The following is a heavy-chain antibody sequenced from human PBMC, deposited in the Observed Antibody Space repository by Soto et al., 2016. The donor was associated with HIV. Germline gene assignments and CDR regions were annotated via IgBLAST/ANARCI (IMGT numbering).Heavy chain of an antibody. Sequence: EVHLVESGGGLVQPGGSLRLSCAASGFTFSTYWMHWVRQAPGKGLVWVSRINSDGSSTSYADSVKGRFTISRDNAKSTLYLQMNSLRAEDTAVYYCARGGTYDILTGYYNVGLDYWGQGTLVTVSS. D-gene: IGHD3-9*01. CDR3: ARGGTYDILTGYYNVGLDY. J-gene: IGHJ4*02. CDR1: GFTFSTYW. V-gene: IGHV3-74*01. CDR2: INSDGSST.